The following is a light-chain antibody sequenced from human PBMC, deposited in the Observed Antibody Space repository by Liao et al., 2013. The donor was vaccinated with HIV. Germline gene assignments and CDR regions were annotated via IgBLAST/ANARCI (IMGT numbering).Light chain of an antibody. J-gene: IGLJ3*02. CDR2: QDT. Sequence: SSDLTQPPSVSVSSGQTARITCSGDELGDRFASWYQQKPGQSPVLVIYQDTKRPSGIPERFSGSNSGNTATLTISGVETGDEADYYCQVWDHSSDQGVFGGGTKLTVL. V-gene: IGLV3-1*01. CDR1: ELGDRF. CDR3: QVWDHSSDQGV.